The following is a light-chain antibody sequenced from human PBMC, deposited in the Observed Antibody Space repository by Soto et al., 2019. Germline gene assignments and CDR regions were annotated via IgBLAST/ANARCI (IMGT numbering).Light chain of an antibody. Sequence: EIVLTQSPGTLSLSPGERATLSCRASQSVSSSYLAWYQQKPGHAPRLLIYGASSRAIGIPDRFSGSGSGTDFTLTISRLEPEDFAVYYCQQYGSSPLTFGGGTKVEIK. J-gene: IGKJ4*01. CDR3: QQYGSSPLT. V-gene: IGKV3-20*01. CDR2: GAS. CDR1: QSVSSSY.